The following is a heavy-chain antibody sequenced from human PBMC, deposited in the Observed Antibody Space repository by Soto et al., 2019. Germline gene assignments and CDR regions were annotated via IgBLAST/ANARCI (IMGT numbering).Heavy chain of an antibody. J-gene: IGHJ5*02. CDR3: ARHYEDIVVVVAARIWFDP. Sequence: PSETLSLTCGVSGYSISGGYYWAWIRQPPGKDLEWIGSIYYSGSTYYNPSLKSRVTISVDTSKNQFSLKLSSVTAADTAVYYCARHYEDIVVVVAARIWFDPWGQGTLVTVSS. V-gene: IGHV4-38-2*01. CDR2: IYYSGST. D-gene: IGHD2-15*01. CDR1: GYSISGGYY.